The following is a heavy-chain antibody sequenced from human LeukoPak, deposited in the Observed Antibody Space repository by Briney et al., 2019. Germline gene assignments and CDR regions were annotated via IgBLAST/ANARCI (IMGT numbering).Heavy chain of an antibody. V-gene: IGHV1-2*02. D-gene: IGHD6-13*01. Sequence: ASVKVSCKASGYTFTGYYMHWVRQAPGQGLGWMGWINPNSGGTNYAQKFQGRVTMTRDTSISTAYMELSRLRSDDTAVYYCANRDYSSILEDAFDIWGQGTMVTVSS. J-gene: IGHJ3*02. CDR3: ANRDYSSILEDAFDI. CDR1: GYTFTGYY. CDR2: INPNSGGT.